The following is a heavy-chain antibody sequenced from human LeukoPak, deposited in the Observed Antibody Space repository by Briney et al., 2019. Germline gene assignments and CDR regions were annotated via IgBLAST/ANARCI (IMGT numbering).Heavy chain of an antibody. D-gene: IGHD6-19*01. CDR2: IYYSGSA. Sequence: TSETLSLTCTVSGGSISSYYWSWIRQPPGKGLEWIGYIYYSGSANYNPSLNSRVTISVDKSKNQFSLKLSSVTAADTAVYYCASQLIAVAAPEDWGQGTLVTVSS. CDR3: ASQLIAVAAPED. CDR1: GGSISSYY. J-gene: IGHJ4*02. V-gene: IGHV4-59*12.